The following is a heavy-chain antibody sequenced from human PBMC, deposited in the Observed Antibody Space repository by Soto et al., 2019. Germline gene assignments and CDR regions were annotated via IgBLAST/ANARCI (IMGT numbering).Heavy chain of an antibody. CDR1: GFTFSSYG. D-gene: IGHD2-15*01. CDR2: ISYDGSNK. J-gene: IGHJ3*02. Sequence: QVQLVESGGGVVQPGRSLRLSCAASGFTFSSYGMHWVRQAPGKGLEWVAVISYDGSNKYYADSVKGRFTISRDNSKNTLYLQMNSLRAEDTAVYYCAKGGYCSGGSCYEEAFDIWGQGTMVTVSS. V-gene: IGHV3-30*18. CDR3: AKGGYCSGGSCYEEAFDI.